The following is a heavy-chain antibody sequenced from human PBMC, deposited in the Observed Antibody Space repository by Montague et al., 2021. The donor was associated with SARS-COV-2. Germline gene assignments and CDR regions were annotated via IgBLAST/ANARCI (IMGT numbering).Heavy chain of an antibody. CDR1: GGSISTSPYF. J-gene: IGHJ4*02. D-gene: IGHD2-15*01. CDR2: IYYSGST. CDR3: ARLTAGYCSGGSCYWGPGFDY. V-gene: IGHV4-39*07. Sequence: SETRSLTCTVSGGSISTSPYFWGWIRQPPGKGLEWIGSIYYSGSTYYNPSLKSRVTISVDTSKYQFSLKLSSVTAADTAVYYCARLTAGYCSGGSCYWGPGFDYWGQGTLVTVSS.